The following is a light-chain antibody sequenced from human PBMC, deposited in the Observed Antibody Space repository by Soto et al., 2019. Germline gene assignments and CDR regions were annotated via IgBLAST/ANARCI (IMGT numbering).Light chain of an antibody. CDR2: WAS. J-gene: IGKJ5*01. CDR1: HSVLYSSNNKNY. CDR3: QQYYSTPIT. V-gene: IGKV4-1*01. Sequence: DIVMTQSPGTMAVSLGEMATINLTSRHSVLYSSNNKNYFAWYQQKTGQPPKXXIYWASTRESGVPDRFSGSGYGTDFNLTISSLQAEDVAVYYCQQYYSTPITFGQGTRLEIK.